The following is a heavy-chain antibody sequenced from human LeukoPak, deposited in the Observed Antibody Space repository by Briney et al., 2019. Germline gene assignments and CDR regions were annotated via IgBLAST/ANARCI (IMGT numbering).Heavy chain of an antibody. J-gene: IGHJ4*02. Sequence: PVKVSCKASGGTFSSYAISWVRQAPGQGLEWMGGIIPIFGTANYAQKFQGRVTITTDESTSTAYMELSSLRSEDTAVYYCARQRITIFGEAYYFDYWGQGTLVTVSS. CDR1: GGTFSSYA. CDR3: ARQRITIFGEAYYFDY. V-gene: IGHV1-69*05. CDR2: IIPIFGTA. D-gene: IGHD3-3*01.